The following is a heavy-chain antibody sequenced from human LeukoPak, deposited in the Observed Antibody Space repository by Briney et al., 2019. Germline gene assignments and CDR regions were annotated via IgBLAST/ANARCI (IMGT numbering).Heavy chain of an antibody. Sequence: DPGGSLRLSCAASGFTFSSYVMNSVRQAPGKGLELVSYISSCHSTIYYAYSVKDRFTISIDNDKNSLYLQMNSLRADDTAVYYCGKDRYGSGSYYHNFDYWGQGTLVTVPS. CDR1: GFTFSSYV. V-gene: IGHV3-48*03. J-gene: IGHJ4*02. D-gene: IGHD3-10*01. CDR2: ISSCHSTI. CDR3: GKDRYGSGSYYHNFDY.